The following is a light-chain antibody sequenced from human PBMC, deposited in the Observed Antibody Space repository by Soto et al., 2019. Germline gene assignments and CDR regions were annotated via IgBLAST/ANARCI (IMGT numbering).Light chain of an antibody. V-gene: IGLV2-11*01. CDR1: SFKN. Sequence: QSALTQPASVSGSPGQSITISCTGTSFKNVSWYQQHPGQAPKLLIYDVSYRPSGVPDRFSGSKSGNTAYLTISGLQAEDEADYHCCSYAGSYIVILGGGTKLTVL. CDR2: DVS. J-gene: IGLJ2*01. CDR3: CSYAGSYIVI.